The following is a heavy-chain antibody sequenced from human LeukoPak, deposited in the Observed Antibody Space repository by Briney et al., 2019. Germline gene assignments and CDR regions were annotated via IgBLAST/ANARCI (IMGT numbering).Heavy chain of an antibody. D-gene: IGHD5-18*01. Sequence: SETLSLTCTVSGGSINGFFWSWIRQAAGEGLEWMGRIHSSGMTNYNPSLKSRVTISLDTSKNQFSLKLSSVTAADAAVYYCARAGYSYGTGYYFDYWGQGALVTVSS. J-gene: IGHJ4*02. V-gene: IGHV4-4*07. CDR2: IHSSGMT. CDR3: ARAGYSYGTGYYFDY. CDR1: GGSINGFF.